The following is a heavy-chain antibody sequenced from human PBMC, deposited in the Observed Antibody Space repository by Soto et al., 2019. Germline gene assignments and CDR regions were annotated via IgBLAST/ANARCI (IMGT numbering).Heavy chain of an antibody. CDR3: ARDLGYCSGGSCPHTYYYYGMDV. D-gene: IGHD2-15*01. Sequence: GGSLRLSCAASGFTFSSYWMHWVRQAPGKGLVWVSRINSDGSSTSYADSVKGRFTISRDNAKNTLYLQMNSLRAEDTAVYYCARDLGYCSGGSCPHTYYYYGMDVWGQGTTVTVSS. V-gene: IGHV3-74*01. CDR1: GFTFSSYW. CDR2: INSDGSST. J-gene: IGHJ6*02.